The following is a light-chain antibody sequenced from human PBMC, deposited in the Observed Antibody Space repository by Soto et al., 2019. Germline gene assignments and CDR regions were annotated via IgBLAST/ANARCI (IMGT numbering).Light chain of an antibody. J-gene: IGKJ1*01. CDR3: QLYGTSPRT. CDR1: ETVAGSY. V-gene: IGKV3-20*01. CDR2: GAS. Sequence: EIVLTQSPGTLSLSPGERATLSCRASETVAGSYLAWYQQKPGQAPRLLIHGASTRATGIADRFSGSGSGTDFTLSISRLEPEDFAVYYCQLYGTSPRTFGQGTKVDFK.